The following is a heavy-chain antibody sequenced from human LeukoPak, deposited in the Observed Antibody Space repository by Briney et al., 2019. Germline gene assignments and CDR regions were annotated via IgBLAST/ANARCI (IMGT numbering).Heavy chain of an antibody. CDR3: ARGRPGSGWSFDY. Sequence: EASVKVSCKASGYTFTTYYMHWVRQAPGQGLEWMGIINPSGGTTNYAQKFQGRVTVTRDTSTTTVYMELSSLRSEDTAVYYCARGRPGSGWSFDYWGQGTLVTVSS. CDR2: INPSGGTT. D-gene: IGHD6-19*01. CDR1: GYTFTTYY. J-gene: IGHJ4*02. V-gene: IGHV1-46*01.